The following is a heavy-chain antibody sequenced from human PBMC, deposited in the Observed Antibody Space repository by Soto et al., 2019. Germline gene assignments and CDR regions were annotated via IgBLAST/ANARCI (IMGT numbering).Heavy chain of an antibody. J-gene: IGHJ6*02. D-gene: IGHD2-2*01. CDR3: ARSQGSSTSLEIYYYYYYGMDV. CDR1: GGTFSSYA. V-gene: IGHV1-69*01. CDR2: INTITGTA. Sequence: QVQLVQSGAEVKKPGSSVKVSCKASGGTFSSYAISWVRQAPGQGLEWRGGINTITGTANYAQTFQGRVTITADESTGTVALELSSLRSEETAVYFCARSQGSSTSLEIYYYYYYGMDVWGQGTTVTVSS.